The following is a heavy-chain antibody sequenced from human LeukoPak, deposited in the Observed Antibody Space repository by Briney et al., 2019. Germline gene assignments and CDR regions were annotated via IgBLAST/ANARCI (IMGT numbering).Heavy chain of an antibody. CDR1: GGSFSGYY. CDR3: ARGGRYSSGWYFNY. V-gene: IGHV4-34*01. CDR2: INHSGST. Sequence: SETLSLTCAVYGGSFSGYYWSWIRQPPGKGLEWIGEINHSGSTNYNPSLKSRVTISVDTSKNQFSLKLSSVTAADTAVYYCARGGRYSSGWYFNYWGRGTLVTVSS. J-gene: IGHJ4*02. D-gene: IGHD6-19*01.